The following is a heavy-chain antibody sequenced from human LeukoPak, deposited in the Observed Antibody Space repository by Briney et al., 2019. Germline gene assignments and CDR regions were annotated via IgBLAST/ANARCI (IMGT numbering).Heavy chain of an antibody. Sequence: GGSLTLSCVASGFTFSDATMHWVRQASAKGPQWVGLIKNKDNNYATAYTASVRGRFTVSRDDSKNTAFLQMNSLITEDTAVYYCIRDLLVTQDDYWGQGALVTDCS. V-gene: IGHV3-73*01. CDR1: GFTFSDAT. D-gene: IGHD3-10*01. CDR2: IKNKDNNYAT. J-gene: IGHJ4*02. CDR3: IRDLLVTQDDY.